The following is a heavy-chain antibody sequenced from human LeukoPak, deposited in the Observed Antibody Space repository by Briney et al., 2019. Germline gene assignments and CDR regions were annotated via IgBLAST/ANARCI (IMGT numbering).Heavy chain of an antibody. Sequence: PSETLSLTCAVYGGSFSGYYWSWIRQPPGKGLEWIGEINHSGSTNYNPSLKSRVTISVDTSKNQFSLKLSSVTAADTAVYYCARELVPAAAFDYWGQGTLVTVSS. CDR1: GGSFSGYY. D-gene: IGHD2-2*01. CDR2: INHSGST. CDR3: ARELVPAAAFDY. V-gene: IGHV4-34*01. J-gene: IGHJ4*02.